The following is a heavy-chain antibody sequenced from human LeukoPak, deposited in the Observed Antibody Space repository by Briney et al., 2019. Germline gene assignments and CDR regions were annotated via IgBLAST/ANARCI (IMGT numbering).Heavy chain of an antibody. CDR2: ISASGGST. D-gene: IGHD2-2*01. CDR1: GFTFSSYA. CDR3: ANFHCSSTSCHLSGYFQH. V-gene: IGHV3-23*01. Sequence: PGRSLRLSCAASGFTFSSYAMSWVRQAPGKGLEWVSAISASGGSTFYADSVRGRFTISRDYSKNTLYLQMNSLRVEDTAVYYCANFHCSSTSCHLSGYFQHWGQGTLVTVSS. J-gene: IGHJ1*01.